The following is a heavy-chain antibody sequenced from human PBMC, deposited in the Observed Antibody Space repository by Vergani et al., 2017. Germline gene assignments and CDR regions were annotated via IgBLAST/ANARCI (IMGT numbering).Heavy chain of an antibody. CDR1: GFAFSSFA. CDR3: ARDKTDREDGYINWFDP. Sequence: EVQLLESGGGLVQPGGSLRLSCAASGFAFSSFAMSWVRQAPGKGLEWVSVIRGSGGSTNYADSVKGRFNISRDNSKNTLYLQMNTLRAEDTAVYYCARDKTDREDGYINWFDPWGQGTLVTVSS. V-gene: IGHV3-23*01. CDR2: IRGSGGST. D-gene: IGHD5-24*01. J-gene: IGHJ5*02.